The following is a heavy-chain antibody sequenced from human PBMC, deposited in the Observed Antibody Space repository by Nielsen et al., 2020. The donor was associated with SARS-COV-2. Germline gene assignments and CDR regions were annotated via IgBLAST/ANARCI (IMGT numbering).Heavy chain of an antibody. Sequence: ASVKVSCKVSGYTLTELSMHWVRQAPGKGLEWMGGFDPEDGETIYAQKFQGRVTMTEDTSTDTAYMELSSLRSEDTAVYYCATVAWELLPSGYYFDYWGQGTLVTVSS. D-gene: IGHD1-26*01. CDR3: ATVAWELLPSGYYFDY. V-gene: IGHV1-24*01. J-gene: IGHJ4*02. CDR1: GYTLTELS. CDR2: FDPEDGET.